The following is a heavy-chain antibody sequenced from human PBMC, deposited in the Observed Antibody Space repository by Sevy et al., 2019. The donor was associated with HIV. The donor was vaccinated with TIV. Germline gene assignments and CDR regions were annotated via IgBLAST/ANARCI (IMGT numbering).Heavy chain of an antibody. D-gene: IGHD2-2*03. V-gene: IGHV3-11*01. CDR3: ARDPLLGIAREVPRGGY. CDR2: ISGSGIT. J-gene: IGHJ4*02. CDR1: GFIFSDYY. Sequence: GGSLRLSCSGSGFIFSDYYMSWIRQAPGRGLEWVSYISGSGITYYADSVEGRFTISRDNARNSLYLQMNSLRADDTAVYYCARDPLLGIAREVPRGGYWGQGTLVTVSS.